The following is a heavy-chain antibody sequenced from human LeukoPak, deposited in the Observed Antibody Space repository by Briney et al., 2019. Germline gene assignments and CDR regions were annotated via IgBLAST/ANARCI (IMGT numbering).Heavy chain of an antibody. J-gene: IGHJ5*02. D-gene: IGHD1-26*01. V-gene: IGHV4-61*02. CDR3: ARDRVGANWFDP. Sequence: PLQTLSLTCTVSGGSISSGSYYWSWIRQPAGKGLEWIGRIYTSGSTNYNPSLKSRVTISVDTSKNQFSLKLSSVTAADTAVYYCARDRVGANWFDPWGQGTLVTVSS. CDR1: GGSISSGSYY. CDR2: IYTSGST.